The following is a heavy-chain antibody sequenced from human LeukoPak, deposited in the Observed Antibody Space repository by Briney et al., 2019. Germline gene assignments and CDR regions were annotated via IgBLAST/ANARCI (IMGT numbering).Heavy chain of an antibody. V-gene: IGHV1-8*03. CDR2: MNPNSGNT. CDR3: ARGRIAATISDAFDI. CDR1: GYTFTSYD. J-gene: IGHJ3*02. D-gene: IGHD5-12*01. Sequence: ASVKVSCKASGYTFTSYDINWVRQATGQGLEWMGWMNPNSGNTGYAQKFQGRVAITRNTSISTAYMELSSLRSEDTAVYYCARGRIAATISDAFDIWGKGTMVTVSS.